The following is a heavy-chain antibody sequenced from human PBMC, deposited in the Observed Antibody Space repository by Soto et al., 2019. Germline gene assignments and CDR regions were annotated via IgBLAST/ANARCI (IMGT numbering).Heavy chain of an antibody. D-gene: IGHD4-17*01. V-gene: IGHV4-59*08. CDR2: IYYSGST. CDR3: ARHADYGDGMDV. J-gene: IGHJ6*02. CDR1: GGSISSYY. Sequence: SETLSLTCTVSGGSISSYYWSWIRQPPGKGLEWIGYIYYSGSTNYNPSLKSRVTISVDTSKNQFSLKLSSVTAADTAVYYCARHADYGDGMDVWGQGTTVTVSS.